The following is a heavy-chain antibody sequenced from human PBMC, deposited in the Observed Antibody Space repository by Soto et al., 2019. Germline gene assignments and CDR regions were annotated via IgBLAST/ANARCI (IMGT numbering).Heavy chain of an antibody. D-gene: IGHD4-4*01. V-gene: IGHV4-39*01. CDR1: GGSISSRTFW. CDR2: MYYSGSS. J-gene: IGHJ4*02. Sequence: QLQLQESGPGLVKPSETLSLTCSVSGGSISSRTFWWAWIRQPPGKGLEWIGDMYYSGSSYSSPSLKGRVPLSVDTSKNQLSLKLNSVTAADTAVYYCARHPRDDYNYGGSGIFDYWGQGTLVTVSS. CDR3: ARHPRDDYNYGGSGIFDY.